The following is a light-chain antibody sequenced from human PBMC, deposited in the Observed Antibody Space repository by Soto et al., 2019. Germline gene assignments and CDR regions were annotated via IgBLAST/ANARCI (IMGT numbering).Light chain of an antibody. CDR3: SSYAGSNTV. CDR1: SSDVGGYNY. V-gene: IGLV2-8*01. CDR2: EVS. Sequence: QFALTQPPSASGSPGQSVTISCTGTSSDVGGYNYVSWYQQHPGKAPKLMIYEVSKRPSGVPDRFSGSKSGNTASLTVSGLQAEDEADYYCSSYAGSNTVFGGGTKVTVL. J-gene: IGLJ2*01.